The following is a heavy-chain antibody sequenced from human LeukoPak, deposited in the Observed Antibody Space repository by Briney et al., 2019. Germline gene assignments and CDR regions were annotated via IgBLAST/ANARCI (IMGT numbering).Heavy chain of an antibody. J-gene: IGHJ1*01. CDR3: ARDSSDFRSLIPH. D-gene: IGHD3-3*01. Sequence: ASAKVSCKASGGTFISYAISWVRQAPGQGPEWMGGITPMFGTAKYAQKFQGRVTITADESTSTAYKELSSLRSEDTAVYYCARDSSDFRSLIPHWGQGTLVTVSS. CDR2: ITPMFGTA. CDR1: GGTFISYA. V-gene: IGHV1-69*13.